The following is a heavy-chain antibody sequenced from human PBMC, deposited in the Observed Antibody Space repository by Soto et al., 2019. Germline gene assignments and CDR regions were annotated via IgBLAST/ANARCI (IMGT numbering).Heavy chain of an antibody. CDR3: ARSGYSYGQYYFDF. V-gene: IGHV2-70*11. Sequence: SGPTLVNPTQTLTLTCTFSGFSLSTSGMCMSWIRQSPGKALEWLARIDWDDDKYYSTSLKTRLTISKDTSKNQVVLTMTNLDPVDTATYYCARSGYSYGQYYFDFWGQGTLVTVSS. CDR2: IDWDDDK. CDR1: GFSLSTSGMC. J-gene: IGHJ4*02. D-gene: IGHD5-18*01.